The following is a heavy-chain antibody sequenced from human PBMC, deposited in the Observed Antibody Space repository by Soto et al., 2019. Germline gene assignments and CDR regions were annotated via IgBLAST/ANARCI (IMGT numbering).Heavy chain of an antibody. CDR1: GGSISSSSYT. V-gene: IGHV4-39*01. CDR3: ARHDGSWRSYFDY. Sequence: LTCTVSGGSISSSSYTWGWIRQPPGKGLEWIGSIYYSGSTYYNPSLKSRVTISVDTSKNQFSLKLSSVTAADTVVYFCARHDGSWRSYFDYWGQGTLVTVSS. D-gene: IGHD6-13*01. J-gene: IGHJ4*02. CDR2: IYYSGST.